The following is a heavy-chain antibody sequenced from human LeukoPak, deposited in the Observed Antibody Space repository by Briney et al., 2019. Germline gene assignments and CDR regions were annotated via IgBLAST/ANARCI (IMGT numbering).Heavy chain of an antibody. Sequence: SETLSLTCTVSGGSISSSYWSWIRQPAGKGLEWIGRIYTSGSTNYNPSLKSRVTMSVDRSRNQFSLRLSSVTAADTAVYYCAREDRDTAGVDYWGQGTLVTISS. CDR1: GGSISSSY. J-gene: IGHJ4*02. CDR2: IYTSGST. D-gene: IGHD5-18*01. CDR3: AREDRDTAGVDY. V-gene: IGHV4-4*07.